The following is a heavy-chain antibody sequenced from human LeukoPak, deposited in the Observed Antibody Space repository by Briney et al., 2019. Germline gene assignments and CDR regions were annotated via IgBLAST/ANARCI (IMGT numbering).Heavy chain of an antibody. Sequence: ASETLSLTCTVSGGSISSYYWSWIRQPAGKGLEWIGRIYTSGSTNYNPSLKSRVTMSVDTSKNQFSLKLSSVTAADTAVYYCARAYSLYHGSGSDNWFDPWGQGTLVTVSS. V-gene: IGHV4-4*07. CDR1: GGSISSYY. CDR3: ARAYSLYHGSGSDNWFDP. D-gene: IGHD3-10*01. CDR2: IYTSGST. J-gene: IGHJ5*02.